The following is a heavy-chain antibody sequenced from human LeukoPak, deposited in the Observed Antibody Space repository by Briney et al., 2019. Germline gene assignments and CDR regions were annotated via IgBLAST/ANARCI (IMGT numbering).Heavy chain of an antibody. Sequence: GGSLRLSCAVSGFTFSSYSMNWVRQAPGKGLEWVSSISSDSNHIFYADSVKGRFTISRDNTKKSLFLQMNSLRAEDTAVYYCATYGANWGYYFDYWGQGTLVTVSS. V-gene: IGHV3-21*01. CDR3: ATYGANWGYYFDY. CDR1: GFTFSSYS. CDR2: ISSDSNHI. D-gene: IGHD4-23*01. J-gene: IGHJ4*02.